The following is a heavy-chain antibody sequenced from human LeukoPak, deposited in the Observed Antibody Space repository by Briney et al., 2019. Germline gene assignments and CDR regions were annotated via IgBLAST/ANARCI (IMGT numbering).Heavy chain of an antibody. CDR2: IKQDGSAR. Sequence: GGSLRLSCAASGFTFSDYWVDWVRQAPGKGLEGVANIKQDGSARNYLESVKGRFTISRDNSKNSLYLQMNNLRAEDTAVYYCARNRGWQQFDYWGQGTLVTVSS. J-gene: IGHJ4*02. D-gene: IGHD5-24*01. V-gene: IGHV3-7*01. CDR1: GFTFSDYW. CDR3: ARNRGWQQFDY.